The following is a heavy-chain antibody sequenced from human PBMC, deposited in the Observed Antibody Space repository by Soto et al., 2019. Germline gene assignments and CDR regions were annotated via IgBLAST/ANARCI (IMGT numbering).Heavy chain of an antibody. CDR2: ISAYNGNT. CDR3: ARDHRAAGTNRGGMDV. J-gene: IGHJ6*02. V-gene: IGHV1-18*01. CDR1: GYTFTSYG. Sequence: ASVKVSCKASGYTFTSYGISWVRQAPGQGLEWMGWISAYNGNTNYAQKLQGRVTMTTDTSTSTAYMELRSLRSDDTAGYYCARDHRAAGTNRGGMDVWGQGTTVTVSS. D-gene: IGHD6-13*01.